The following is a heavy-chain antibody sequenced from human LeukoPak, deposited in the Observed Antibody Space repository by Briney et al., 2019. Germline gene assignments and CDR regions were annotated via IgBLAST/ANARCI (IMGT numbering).Heavy chain of an antibody. Sequence: ASVKVSCKASGYTFTGHYLHWVRQVPGQGLEWMGWINPRNAATNYAQKFQGRVTMTRDTSISTVYMELSSLRSDDTAVYYCATTLYIAAAPGGLDYWGQGTLVTVSS. V-gene: IGHV1-2*02. CDR3: ATTLYIAAAPGGLDY. J-gene: IGHJ4*02. D-gene: IGHD6-13*01. CDR1: GYTFTGHY. CDR2: INPRNAAT.